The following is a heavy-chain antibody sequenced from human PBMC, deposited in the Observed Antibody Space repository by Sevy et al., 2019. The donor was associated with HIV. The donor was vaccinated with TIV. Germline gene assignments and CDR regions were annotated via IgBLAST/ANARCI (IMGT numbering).Heavy chain of an antibody. CDR1: GFTFSDYY. D-gene: IGHD6-19*01. CDR2: ISSSSNAI. J-gene: IGHJ4*02. V-gene: IGHV3-11*01. Sequence: GGSLRLSCAGTGFTFSDYYMSWIHQSPGKGLEWVSYISSSSNAIYYADSVKGRFTISRDNAKKSMYLQMNSLRAEDTAVYYCARDGEAVAGTGDFDHWGQGTLVTVSS. CDR3: ARDGEAVAGTGDFDH.